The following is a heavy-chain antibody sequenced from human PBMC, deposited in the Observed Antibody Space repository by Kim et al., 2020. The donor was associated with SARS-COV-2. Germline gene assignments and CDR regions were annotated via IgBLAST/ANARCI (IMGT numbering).Heavy chain of an antibody. D-gene: IGHD2-21*02. J-gene: IGHJ6*02. CDR1: GGSVSTYY. CDR3: DRGHLRRDSFAWDV. Sequence: SETLSLTCTVSGGSVSTYYWTWIRQPPGKGLEWIGYIYYVGSSNYNPSLKSRVTISADTSKNEFSLKLSSVTTADTAVYYCDRGHLRRDSFAWDVWVQG. CDR2: IYYVGSS. V-gene: IGHV4-59*02.